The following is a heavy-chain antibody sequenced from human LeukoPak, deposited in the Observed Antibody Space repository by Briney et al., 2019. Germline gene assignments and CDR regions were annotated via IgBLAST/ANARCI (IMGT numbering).Heavy chain of an antibody. V-gene: IGHV3-30*18. CDR3: AKPPEVGATVGYFDY. CDR2: ISFDGSNQ. J-gene: IGHJ4*02. D-gene: IGHD1-26*01. Sequence: PGRSLRLSCGASGFTFSSYGMHWVRQAPGKGLEWVALISFDGSNQYYAGSVKGRFTISRDNSKNTLYLQMNSLRAEDTAVYYCAKPPEVGATVGYFDYWGQGTLVTVSS. CDR1: GFTFSSYG.